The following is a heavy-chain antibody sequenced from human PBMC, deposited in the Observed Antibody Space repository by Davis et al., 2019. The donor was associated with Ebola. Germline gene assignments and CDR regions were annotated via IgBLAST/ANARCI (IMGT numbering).Heavy chain of an antibody. CDR2: ISGISTYI. D-gene: IGHD4-17*01. Sequence: GESLKISCAASGFTFSNFWMNWVRQAPGKGLEWVSSISGISTYIYYADSVKGRFIVSRDNAKNSLYLQLTSLRAEDTAVYFCARAPTTVTTWLHYYYMDVWGKGTTVTVSS. J-gene: IGHJ6*03. V-gene: IGHV3-21*06. CDR1: GFTFSNFW. CDR3: ARAPTTVTTWLHYYYMDV.